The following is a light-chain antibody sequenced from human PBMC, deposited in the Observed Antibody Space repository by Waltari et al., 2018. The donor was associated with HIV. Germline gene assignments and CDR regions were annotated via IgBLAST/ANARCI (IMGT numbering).Light chain of an antibody. V-gene: IGLV4-69*01. CDR1: SGHSSYA. CDR3: QTWGTGIVV. CDR2: LNSDGSH. Sequence: QFALTQSPSASASLGASVKLTCTLSSGHSSYAIAWHQQQPEKGPRYLMKLNSDGSHRKGDGIPDRFSGSSSGTERYLTISSLQSEDEADYYCQTWGTGIVVFGGGTKLTVL. J-gene: IGLJ2*01.